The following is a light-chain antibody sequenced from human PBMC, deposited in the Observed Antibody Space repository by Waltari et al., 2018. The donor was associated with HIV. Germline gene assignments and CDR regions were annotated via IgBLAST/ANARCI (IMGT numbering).Light chain of an antibody. CDR2: STF. V-gene: IGKV3-20*01. J-gene: IGKJ1*01. CDR1: QRVQPEL. Sequence: EVVLTQSPGTLSLSPGERATLSCRASQRVQPELLAGYQQKSGQPPRLLVYSTFRRATGMPDRCSGSGSGTGFTLTISKREPEDFAVYYCQQYTSASWTFGQGTKVEIK. CDR3: QQYTSASWT.